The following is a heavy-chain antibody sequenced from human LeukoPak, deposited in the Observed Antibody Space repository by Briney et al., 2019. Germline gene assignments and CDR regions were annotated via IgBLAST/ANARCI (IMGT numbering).Heavy chain of an antibody. D-gene: IGHD6-13*01. CDR1: GYSFTSYW. CDR3: ARVSGGSIAAAGTADHDAFDI. Sequence: GGSLKISCKGSGYSFTSYWIGWVRQMPGKGLEWMGIIYPGDSDTRYSPSFQGQVTISADKSISTAYLQWSSLKASDTAMYYCARVSGGSIAAAGTADHDAFDIWGQGTMVTVSS. CDR2: IYPGDSDT. J-gene: IGHJ3*02. V-gene: IGHV5-51*01.